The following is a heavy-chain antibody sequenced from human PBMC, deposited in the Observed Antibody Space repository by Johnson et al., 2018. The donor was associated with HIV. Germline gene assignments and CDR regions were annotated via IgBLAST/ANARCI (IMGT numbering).Heavy chain of an antibody. CDR1: GFTFSDYY. D-gene: IGHD3-16*01. CDR3: ASGVDAFDI. J-gene: IGHJ3*02. V-gene: IGHV3-66*01. Sequence: VQLVESGGGLVKPGGSLRLSCAASGFTFSDYYMSWIRQAPGKGLEWVSVIYSGGSTYYADSVKGRFTISRDNSKNTLYLQMNSLRAEDTAVYYCASGVDAFDIWGQGTMVTVSS. CDR2: IYSGGST.